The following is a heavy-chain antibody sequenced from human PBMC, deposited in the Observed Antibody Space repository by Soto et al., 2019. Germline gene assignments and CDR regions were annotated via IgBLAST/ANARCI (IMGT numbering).Heavy chain of an antibody. J-gene: IGHJ3*02. CDR2: IKQDGSEK. CDR3: ANLLYCSSTTCSQGPDDAFDI. Sequence: GGSLRLSCAASGFTFSSYWMSWVRQAPGKGLEWVANIKQDGSEKYYVDSVKGRFTISRDNAKNSLYLQMNSLRAEDTAVYYCANLLYCSSTTCSQGPDDAFDIWGQGTMVTVSS. D-gene: IGHD2-2*01. CDR1: GFTFSSYW. V-gene: IGHV3-7*01.